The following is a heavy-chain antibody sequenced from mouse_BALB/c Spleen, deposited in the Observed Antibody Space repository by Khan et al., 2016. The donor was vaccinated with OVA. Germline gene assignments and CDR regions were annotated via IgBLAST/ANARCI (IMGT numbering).Heavy chain of an antibody. J-gene: IGHJ3*01. CDR1: GYTFTDFT. CDR3: TRGGGGNRFAY. CDR2: ISTYYGDV. Sequence: QVQLQQSGAELVRPGVSEKISCKGSGYTFTDFTMHWVKQSHAKSLEWIGVISTYYGDVTYNQKFKGKATMTVDKSSSTAYMELARLTSEDSAIYYCTRGGGGNRFAYWGQGTLVTVSA. V-gene: IGHV1S137*01.